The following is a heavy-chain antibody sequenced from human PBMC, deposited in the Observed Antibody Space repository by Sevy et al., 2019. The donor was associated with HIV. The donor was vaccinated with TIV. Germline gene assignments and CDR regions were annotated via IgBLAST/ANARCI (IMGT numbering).Heavy chain of an antibody. J-gene: IGHJ6*02. CDR2: ISYDGSNK. CDR3: AKDRYCSGGSCYWVGDYYYGMDV. Sequence: GGSLRLSCAASGFTFSSYGMHWVRQAPGEGLEWVAVISYDGSNKYYADSVKGRFTISRDNSKNTLYLQMNSLRAEDTAVYYCAKDRYCSGGSCYWVGDYYYGMDVWGQGTTVTVSS. V-gene: IGHV3-30*18. D-gene: IGHD2-15*01. CDR1: GFTFSSYG.